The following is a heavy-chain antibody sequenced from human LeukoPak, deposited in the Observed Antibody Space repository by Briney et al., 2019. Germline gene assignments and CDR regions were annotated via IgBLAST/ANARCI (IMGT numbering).Heavy chain of an antibody. J-gene: IGHJ4*02. CDR1: GGSISSYY. D-gene: IGHD3-9*01. CDR2: IYTSGST. CDR3: ARDGGRGRYFDWYPSG. Sequence: PSETLSLTCTVSGGSISSYYWSWIRQPAGKGLEWIGRIYTSGSTNYNPSLKSRVTMSVDTSKNQFSLKLSSVTAADTAVYYCARDGGRGRYFDWYPSGWGQGTLVTVSS. V-gene: IGHV4-4*07.